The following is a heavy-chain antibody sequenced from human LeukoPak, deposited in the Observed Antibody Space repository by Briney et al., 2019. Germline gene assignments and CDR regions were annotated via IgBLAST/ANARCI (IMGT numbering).Heavy chain of an antibody. J-gene: IGHJ5*02. V-gene: IGHV3-21*01. CDR1: GFSFSTYT. CDR3: VRFAKGPGPRMGFDP. CDR2: ITPSNTDI. Sequence: GGSLRLSCAASGFSFSTYTMNWVRQAPGKGLEWVSSITPSNTDINYADSVKGRFTISRDNAKNTLYLQMNSLRAEDTAIYYCVRFAKGPGPRMGFDPWGQGNLVTVSS. D-gene: IGHD2-8*01.